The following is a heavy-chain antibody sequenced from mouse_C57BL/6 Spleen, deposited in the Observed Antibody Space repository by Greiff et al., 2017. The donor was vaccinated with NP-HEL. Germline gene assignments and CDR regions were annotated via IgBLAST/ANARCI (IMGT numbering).Heavy chain of an antibody. J-gene: IGHJ4*01. CDR2: ISDGGSYT. CDR1: GFTFSSYA. Sequence: EVKLVESGGGLVKPGGSLKLSCAASGFTFSSYAMSWVRQTPEQRLEWVATISDGGSYTYYPDNVKGRFTISRDNAKNNLYLQMSHLKAEDTAMYYCARGAMDYWGQGTSVTVSS. CDR3: ARGAMDY. V-gene: IGHV5-4*03.